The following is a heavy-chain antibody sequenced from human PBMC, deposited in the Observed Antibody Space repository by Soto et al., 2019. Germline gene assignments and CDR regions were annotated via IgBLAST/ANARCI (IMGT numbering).Heavy chain of an antibody. CDR1: VYSFTSYW. D-gene: IGHD3-22*01. Sequence: GESLKISCKGSVYSFTSYWISWVRQMPGKGLEWMGRIDPSDSYTNYSPSFQGHVTISADKSISTAYLQWSSLKASDTAMYYCARSPYDSSGYYYEVFFDYWGQGTLVTV. V-gene: IGHV5-10-1*01. J-gene: IGHJ4*02. CDR3: ARSPYDSSGYYYEVFFDY. CDR2: IDPSDSYT.